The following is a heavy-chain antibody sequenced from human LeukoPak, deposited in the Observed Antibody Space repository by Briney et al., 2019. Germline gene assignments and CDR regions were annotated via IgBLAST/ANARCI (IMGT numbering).Heavy chain of an antibody. V-gene: IGHV4-34*01. J-gene: IGHJ6*02. D-gene: IGHD2-21*02. CDR3: ARVGVGTTLDV. CDR2: INHRGST. CDR1: GGSFSGYY. Sequence: PSETLSLTCAVYGGSFSGYYWTWIRQPPGKGLEWIGEINHRGSTTHNPSLKSRVTISVDTSKNQFSLKLSSVTAADTAVYYCARVGVGTTLDVWGQGTTVTVSS.